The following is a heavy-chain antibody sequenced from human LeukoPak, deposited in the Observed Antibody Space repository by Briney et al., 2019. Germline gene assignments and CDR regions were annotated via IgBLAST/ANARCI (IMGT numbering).Heavy chain of an antibody. CDR2: IRSDGSDK. J-gene: IGHJ4*02. CDR3: VKDTPTTGYHLDS. Sequence: PGGTLRLSCAASGFTLRGYGMHWVRQAPGKGLEWVAFIRSDGSDKSYADSVKGRSTISRDNSENKLYLQINSLRVEDTAVYYCVKDTPTTGYHLDSWGQGTLVTVSS. D-gene: IGHD1-1*01. CDR1: GFTLRGYG. V-gene: IGHV3-30*02.